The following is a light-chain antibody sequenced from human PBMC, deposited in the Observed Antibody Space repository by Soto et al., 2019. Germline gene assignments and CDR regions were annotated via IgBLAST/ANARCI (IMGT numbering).Light chain of an antibody. V-gene: IGKV3-11*01. CDR2: DAS. CDR1: QSVSSY. CDR3: QQRSNWPLT. Sequence: EIVLTQSPATLSFSPGERATLSCWASQSVSSYLAWYQQKPGQAPRLLIYDASNRATGIPARFSGSGSGTDFTLTISSLEPEDFALYYCQQRSNWPLTFGGGTKVEIK. J-gene: IGKJ4*01.